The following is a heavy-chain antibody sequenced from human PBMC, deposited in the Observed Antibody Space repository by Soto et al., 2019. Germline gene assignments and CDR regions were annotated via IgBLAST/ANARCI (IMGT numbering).Heavy chain of an antibody. V-gene: IGHV3-49*02. J-gene: IGHJ2*01. CDR3: TRDGHRYYYDFFFQAEDGIRYSVPVSAFLLNRSSDL. D-gene: IGHD3-22*01. Sequence: PGKGLKWVGFIRSKAYGGTTEYGASVKGRFTISRYDSKIISYLQMNSLKTEDTAVYDCTRDGHRYYYDFFFQAEDGIRYSVPVSAFLLNRSSDL. CDR2: IRSKAYGGTT.